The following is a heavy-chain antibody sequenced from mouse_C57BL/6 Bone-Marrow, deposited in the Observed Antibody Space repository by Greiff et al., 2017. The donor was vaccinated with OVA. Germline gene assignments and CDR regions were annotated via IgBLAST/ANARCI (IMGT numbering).Heavy chain of an antibody. CDR1: GYTFTNYG. CDR3: AREYCASSSYV. V-gene: IGHV1-81*01. J-gene: IGHJ1*03. D-gene: IGHD1-1*01. Sequence: VQLQQSGAELARPGASVKLSCKASGYTFTNYGISWVKQSNGKGLEWIGEIYPRSGNTYYNEKFKGKATLTADKSSSTAYMELRSLTSEDSAVYYCAREYCASSSYVWGTGTTVTVSA. CDR2: IYPRSGNT.